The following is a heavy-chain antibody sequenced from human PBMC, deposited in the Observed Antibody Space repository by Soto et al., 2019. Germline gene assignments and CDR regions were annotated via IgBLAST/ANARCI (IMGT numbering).Heavy chain of an antibody. CDR2: ISWNSNII. J-gene: IGHJ4*02. CDR1: GFTFDDYA. D-gene: IGHD2-15*01. Sequence: EVQLVESGGGLVQPGRSLRLSCAASGFTFDDYAMHWVRRVPGKGLEWVSSISWNSNIIGYADSVKGRFTISRDNAKNTIYLQSNSLRPEDTALYYCAKGGPDGFCSGGRCYFDYWGQGTLVTVSS. CDR3: AKGGPDGFCSGGRCYFDY. V-gene: IGHV3-9*01.